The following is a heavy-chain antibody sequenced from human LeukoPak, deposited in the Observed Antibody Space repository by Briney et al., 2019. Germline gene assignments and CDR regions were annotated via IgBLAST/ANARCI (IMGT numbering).Heavy chain of an antibody. CDR2: ISTTGST. CDR3: ARAYNYGSFWFDP. Sequence: PSGTLSLTCTVSGGSISNYYCYWIRQPAGKGLEWIGRISTTGSTNYNPSLKSRLTMSVDTSKNQFSLKLSSVTAADSAVYYCARAYNYGSFWFDPWGHGIVVTVSS. D-gene: IGHD1-20*01. V-gene: IGHV4-4*07. CDR1: GGSISNYY. J-gene: IGHJ5*02.